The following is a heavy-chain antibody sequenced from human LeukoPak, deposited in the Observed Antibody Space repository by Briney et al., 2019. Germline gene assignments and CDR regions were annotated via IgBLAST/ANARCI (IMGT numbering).Heavy chain of an antibody. D-gene: IGHD5-12*01. Sequence: GGSLRLSCAASGFTFSDYYMSWIRQAPGKGLEWVSYISSSGSTIYYADSVKGRFTISRDNAKDSLYLQMNSLRAEDTAVYYCARDDTRHVDIVATRVLDYWGQGTLVTVSS. CDR3: ARDDTRHVDIVATRVLDY. J-gene: IGHJ4*02. CDR1: GFTFSDYY. V-gene: IGHV3-11*01. CDR2: ISSSGSTI.